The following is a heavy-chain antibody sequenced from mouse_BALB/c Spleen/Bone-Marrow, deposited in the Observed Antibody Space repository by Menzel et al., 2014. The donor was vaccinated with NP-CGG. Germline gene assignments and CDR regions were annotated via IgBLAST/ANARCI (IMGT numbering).Heavy chain of an antibody. CDR3: ARGGNWDDFDV. J-gene: IGHJ1*01. D-gene: IGHD4-1*01. CDR2: ISSGSTSI. V-gene: IGHV5-17*02. Sequence: VKLMESGGGLVQPGGSRKLSCAASGFTFSSFGMHWVRQAPERGLEWVAYISSGSTSIFYSDTVRGRFTISRDNPKNSLFLQMTSLTSEDTAMYYCARGGNWDDFDVWGAGTTVTVSS. CDR1: GFTFSSFG.